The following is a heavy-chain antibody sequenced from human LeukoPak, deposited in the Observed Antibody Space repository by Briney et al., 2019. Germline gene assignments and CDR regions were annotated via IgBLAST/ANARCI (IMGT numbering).Heavy chain of an antibody. J-gene: IGHJ3*02. D-gene: IGHD3/OR15-3a*01. CDR3: AKGGLVHPLHI. Sequence: PGGSLRLSCAASGFTFSSYAMSWVRQAPGKGREWVSAISGSGGSTYNADSGRGRFTISRDNSKNTLYLQMNSLRAEDTAVYYCAKGGLVHPLHIWGQGTMVTVSS. CDR1: GFTFSSYA. V-gene: IGHV3-23*01. CDR2: ISGSGGST.